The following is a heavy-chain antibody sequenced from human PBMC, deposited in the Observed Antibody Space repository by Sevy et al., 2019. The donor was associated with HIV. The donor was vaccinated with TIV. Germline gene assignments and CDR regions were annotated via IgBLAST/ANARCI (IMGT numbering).Heavy chain of an antibody. Sequence: GGSLRLSCAASGFTFSSYGMHWVRQAPGKGLEWVAVISYDGSNKYYADSVKGRFTISRDNSKNTLYLQMNSLRAEDTAVYYCAKDRAVAGIGHDGMDVWGQGTTVTVSS. CDR2: ISYDGSNK. CDR3: AKDRAVAGIGHDGMDV. J-gene: IGHJ6*02. D-gene: IGHD6-19*01. V-gene: IGHV3-30*18. CDR1: GFTFSSYG.